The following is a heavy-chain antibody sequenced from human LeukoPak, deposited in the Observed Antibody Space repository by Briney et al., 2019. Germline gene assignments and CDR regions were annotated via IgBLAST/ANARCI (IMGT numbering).Heavy chain of an antibody. CDR2: ISYDGSHK. V-gene: IGHV3-30*18. D-gene: IGHD2-2*01. CDR1: GFAFSSDG. CDR3: AKDMGFCSGSRCYGWWDAFDI. Sequence: PGGSLRLSCAASGFAFSSDGMHWVRQALGKGLEWVAVISYDGSHKYYADFVKGRFTISRDNSKNTLYLQMNSLRAEDTAIYYCAKDMGFCSGSRCYGWWDAFDIWGQGTMVTVSS. J-gene: IGHJ3*02.